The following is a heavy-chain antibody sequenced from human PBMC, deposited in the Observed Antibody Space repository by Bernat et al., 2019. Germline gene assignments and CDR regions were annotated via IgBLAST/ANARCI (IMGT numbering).Heavy chain of an antibody. CDR1: GGTFSSYA. J-gene: IGHJ6*02. Sequence: QVQLVQSGAEVKMPGSSVKVSCKASGGTFSSYAISWVRQAPGQGLEWMGGVIPSFGTANYAQKFEGRVTITADESTSTAYMELSSVRSEDTAVYYCARRSAWGTMFGVVNACRYYYYGMDVWGQGTTVTVSS. CDR2: VIPSFGTA. V-gene: IGHV1-69*12. CDR3: ARRSAWGTMFGVVNACRYYYYGMDV. D-gene: IGHD3-3*01.